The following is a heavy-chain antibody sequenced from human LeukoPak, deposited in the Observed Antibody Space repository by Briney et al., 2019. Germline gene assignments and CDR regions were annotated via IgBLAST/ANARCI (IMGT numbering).Heavy chain of an antibody. Sequence: PSETLSLTCTVSGGSISSSYWSWIRQPPGKGPEWIGYIYYSGSTNYNPSLRSRVTISVDTSKNQFSLKLSSVTAADTAVYYCARVLGAYCSGGSCYSSSYFDLCGRGTLVTVSS. D-gene: IGHD2-15*01. CDR1: GGSISSSY. CDR3: ARVLGAYCSGGSCYSSSYFDL. V-gene: IGHV4-59*01. J-gene: IGHJ2*01. CDR2: IYYSGST.